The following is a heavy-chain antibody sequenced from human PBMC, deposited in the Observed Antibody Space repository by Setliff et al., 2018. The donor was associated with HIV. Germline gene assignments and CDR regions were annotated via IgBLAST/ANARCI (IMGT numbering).Heavy chain of an antibody. Sequence: SETLSLTCTVSGGSISSYYWSWIRQPPGKGLEYIGYIYSNGGTNYNPSLKSRVTISVDTSKNQFSLRLSSVTAADTAVYYCARGLSVYSYANVYYYHGMDVWGQGTTVTVSS. D-gene: IGHD5-18*01. J-gene: IGHJ6*02. CDR1: GGSISSYY. V-gene: IGHV4-59*01. CDR3: ARGLSVYSYANVYYYHGMDV. CDR2: IYSNGGT.